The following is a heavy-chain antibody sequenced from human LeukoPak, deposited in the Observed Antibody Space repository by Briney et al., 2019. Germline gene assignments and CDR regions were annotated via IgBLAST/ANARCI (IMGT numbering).Heavy chain of an antibody. Sequence: ASVKVSCKASGYTFTDYYILWVRQAPGQGPEWMGWISPHSGGTNYAQNFKGRVTMTRDTSISTAYMELRSLTSDDTAVYYCARDLPKTGYVGALDFWGQGTMVIVSS. D-gene: IGHD5-12*01. V-gene: IGHV1-2*02. CDR3: ARDLPKTGYVGALDF. CDR1: GYTFTDYY. CDR2: ISPHSGGT. J-gene: IGHJ3*01.